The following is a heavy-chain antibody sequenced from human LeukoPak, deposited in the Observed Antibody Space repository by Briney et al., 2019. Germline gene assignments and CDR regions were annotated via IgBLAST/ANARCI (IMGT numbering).Heavy chain of an antibody. CDR2: IIGSGEKT. Sequence: GGSLRLSCAASGFTFSDYYMSWIRQAPGKGLEWVSGIIGSGEKTYFADSVKGRFTISRDNAKNSLYLQMNSLRAEDTAVYYCARATVYDFWLHWYFDLWGRGTLVTVSS. CDR1: GFTFSDYY. J-gene: IGHJ2*01. V-gene: IGHV3-11*04. D-gene: IGHD3-3*01. CDR3: ARATVYDFWLHWYFDL.